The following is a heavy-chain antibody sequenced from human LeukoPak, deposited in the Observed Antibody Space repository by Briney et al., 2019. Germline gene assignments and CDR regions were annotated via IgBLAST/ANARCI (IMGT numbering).Heavy chain of an antibody. CDR3: GRHDSGTYYRFDY. Sequence: SETLSLTRTVSGGSISSSSYYWNWIRQPPGKGLEWIGSVNYGGPTYYNPSLKSRVTISVDTSRNQFSLKLSSVTAADTSVYYCGRHDSGTYYRFDYWGQGSLVTVSS. D-gene: IGHD1-26*01. J-gene: IGHJ4*02. CDR1: GGSISSSSYY. CDR2: VNYGGPT. V-gene: IGHV4-39*01.